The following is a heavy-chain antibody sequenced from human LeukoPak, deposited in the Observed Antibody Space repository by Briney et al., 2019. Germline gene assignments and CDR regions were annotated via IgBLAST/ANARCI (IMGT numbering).Heavy chain of an antibody. CDR2: IGSRTGNI. D-gene: IGHD4/OR15-4a*01. J-gene: IGHJ4*02. Sequence: PGGSLRLSSAASGFTFSSYSMNWVRQAPGKGLEWVAFIGSRTGNIYYADSVKGRFSISRDNAKDSVYLQMNSLRADDTAVYYCAREAEPLDYGDSTNLDYWGQGTLVTVSS. V-gene: IGHV3-21*01. CDR1: GFTFSSYS. CDR3: AREAEPLDYGDSTNLDY.